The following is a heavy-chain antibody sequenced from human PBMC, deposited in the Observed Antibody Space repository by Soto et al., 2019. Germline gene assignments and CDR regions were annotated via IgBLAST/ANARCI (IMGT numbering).Heavy chain of an antibody. V-gene: IGHV4-30-4*01. J-gene: IGHJ4*02. CDR1: AGSISSADSY. CDR2: IYYTGST. CDR3: ARDRSNSPDFFDS. D-gene: IGHD1-1*01. Sequence: PSGTMYLTCAVSAGSISSADSYWSWIRQPPGKGLEWIGHIYYTGSTSSNPSLKRPVTISLDTSKNQFSLKVNSVTAADTAVYYCARDRSNSPDFFDSRGQGTLVTGSA.